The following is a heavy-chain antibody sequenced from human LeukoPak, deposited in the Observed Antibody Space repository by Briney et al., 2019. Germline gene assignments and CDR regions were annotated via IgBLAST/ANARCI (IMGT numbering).Heavy chain of an antibody. D-gene: IGHD4-17*01. J-gene: IGHJ6*03. CDR2: ISSSGSTI. Sequence: PGGSLRLSCAASGFTFSDYYMSWIRQAPGKGLEWVSYISSSGSTIYYADSVKGRSTISRDNAKNSLYLQMNSLRAEDTAVYYCAKAYGDYYPHYFYYMDVWGKGTTVTISS. V-gene: IGHV3-11*04. CDR3: AKAYGDYYPHYFYYMDV. CDR1: GFTFSDYY.